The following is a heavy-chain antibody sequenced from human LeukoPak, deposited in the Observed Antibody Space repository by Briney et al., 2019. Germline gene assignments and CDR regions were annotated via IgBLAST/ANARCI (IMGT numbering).Heavy chain of an antibody. Sequence: SETLSLTCTVSDGSVSSVGYYWGWIRQPPGKGLEWIGSIYYSGTTYYNPSLASRVTISVDTSKNQFSLKLSSVTAADTAVYYCARELKYYFDYWGQGTLVTVSS. CDR3: ARELKYYFDY. CDR1: DGSVSSVGYY. V-gene: IGHV4-39*07. J-gene: IGHJ4*02. CDR2: IYYSGTT.